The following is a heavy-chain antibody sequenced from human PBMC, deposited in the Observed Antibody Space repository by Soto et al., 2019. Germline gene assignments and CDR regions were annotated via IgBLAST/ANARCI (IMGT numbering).Heavy chain of an antibody. J-gene: IGHJ5*02. D-gene: IGHD2-8*01. CDR3: ARASGCTYDSCAFDP. V-gene: IGHV4-59*01. Sequence: QVQLQESGPGLVKPSETLSLTCTVSGGSISTYYWSWIRQPPGKGLEWIGYIYYTGSTNYNPSLKSRVTISLDTSKNQFSLKLSSVTAADTAVYYCARASGCTYDSCAFDPWGQGTLVTVSS. CDR1: GGSISTYY. CDR2: IYYTGST.